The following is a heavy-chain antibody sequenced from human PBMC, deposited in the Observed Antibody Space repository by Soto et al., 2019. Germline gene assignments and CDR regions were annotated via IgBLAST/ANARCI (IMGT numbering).Heavy chain of an antibody. CDR3: ARSDCFDP. CDR1: GFTFSTYW. V-gene: IGHV3-74*01. Sequence: EVQLVESGGGLVQPGGSLRLSCAASGFTFSTYWMHWVRQAPGKGLVWVSRIKSDGSSTSYADSVKGRFTISRDNAKNTLYLQMNSLRVDDTAVYYCARSDCFDPWGQGTLVTVSS. CDR2: IKSDGSST. J-gene: IGHJ5*02.